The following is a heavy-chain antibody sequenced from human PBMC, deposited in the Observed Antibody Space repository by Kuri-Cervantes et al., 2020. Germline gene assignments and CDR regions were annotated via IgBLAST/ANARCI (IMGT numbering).Heavy chain of an antibody. V-gene: IGHV3-7*04. D-gene: IGHD6-6*01. Sequence: GGSLRLSCAASGFSFRNFWMSWVRQAPGKGLEWVANIKQDGSEKNYVDSVTGRFTISRDNAKNSLYLQTESLTAEDTAVYYCARATSSSSGFGYFDYWGQGTLVTVSS. CDR2: IKQDGSEK. J-gene: IGHJ4*02. CDR3: ARATSSSSGFGYFDY. CDR1: GFSFRNFW.